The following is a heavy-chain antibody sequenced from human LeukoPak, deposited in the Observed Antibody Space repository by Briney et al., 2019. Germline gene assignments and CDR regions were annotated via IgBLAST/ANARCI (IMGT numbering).Heavy chain of an antibody. D-gene: IGHD6-19*01. V-gene: IGHV3-23*01. J-gene: IGHJ4*02. Sequence: RPGGSLRLSCAASVFTFSTYAMSWVRQAPGKGLEWVSGVNPSGANTFYVDSVKGRFTISRDNSKNTLSLQMNSLRVEDTAVYYCAKVPVAGIQYFDYWGQGTLVTVSS. CDR2: VNPSGANT. CDR3: AKVPVAGIQYFDY. CDR1: VFTFSTYA.